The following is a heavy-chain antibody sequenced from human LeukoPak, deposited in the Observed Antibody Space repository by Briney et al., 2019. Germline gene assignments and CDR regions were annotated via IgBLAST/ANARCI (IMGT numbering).Heavy chain of an antibody. CDR3: ARVGHRKAAAGVFDY. D-gene: IGHD6-13*01. Sequence: SGTLSLTCAVSGASISSPFWWSWVRQTPGKGLEWIGEIYQSGSPNYNPSLKSRVTMSVDKSKNLVFLRLMSVTAADTAVYFCARVGHRKAAAGVFDYWGQGTLVTVSS. CDR2: IYQSGSP. J-gene: IGHJ4*02. CDR1: GASISSPFW. V-gene: IGHV4-4*02.